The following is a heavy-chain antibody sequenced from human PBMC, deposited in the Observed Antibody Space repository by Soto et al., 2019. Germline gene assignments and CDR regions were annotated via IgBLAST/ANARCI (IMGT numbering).Heavy chain of an antibody. V-gene: IGHV3-21*01. D-gene: IGHD4-17*01. Sequence: GSLRLSCVASGFPFSSYNMNWFRQAPGKGLEWVSSITSSSNYKYYTDSVKGRFTISRDNAQESLYLQMNSLRAEDTAVYYCARSSGGPTVPTSDYWGQGTLVTVSS. CDR1: GFPFSSYN. J-gene: IGHJ4*02. CDR2: ITSSSNYK. CDR3: ARSSGGPTVPTSDY.